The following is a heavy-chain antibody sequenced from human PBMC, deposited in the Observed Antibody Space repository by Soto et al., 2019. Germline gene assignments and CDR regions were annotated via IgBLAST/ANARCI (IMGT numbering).Heavy chain of an antibody. V-gene: IGHV3-23*01. Sequence: GGSLRLSCAVAGVTLSSYAMSWVRQAPGKGLEWVSAISGSGGSTYYADSVKGRFTISRDNSKNTLYLQMNSLRAEDTAVYYCAKPQDSSGWYAHWGQGTLVTVSS. CDR3: AKPQDSSGWYAH. J-gene: IGHJ5*02. CDR2: ISGSGGST. CDR1: GVTLSSYA. D-gene: IGHD6-19*01.